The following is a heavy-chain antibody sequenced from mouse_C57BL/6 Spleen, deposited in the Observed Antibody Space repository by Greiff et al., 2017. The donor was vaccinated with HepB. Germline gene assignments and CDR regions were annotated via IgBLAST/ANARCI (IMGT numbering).Heavy chain of an antibody. CDR3: TSAIRDGSYYYAMDY. D-gene: IGHD6-1*01. V-gene: IGHV14-4*01. CDR1: GFNIKDDY. J-gene: IGHJ4*01. Sequence: EVQLQQSGAELVRPGASVKLSCTASGFNIKDDYMHWVKQRPEPGLEWIGWIDPENGDTEYASKFQGKATITADTSSNTAYLQLSSLTSEDTAVYYCTSAIRDGSYYYAMDYWGQGTSVTVSS. CDR2: IDPENGDT.